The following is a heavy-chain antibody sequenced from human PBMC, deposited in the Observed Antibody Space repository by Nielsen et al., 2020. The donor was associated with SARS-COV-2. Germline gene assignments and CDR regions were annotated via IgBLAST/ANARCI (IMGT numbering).Heavy chain of an antibody. Sequence: ASVKVSCKVSGYTLTELSMHWVRQAPGKGLEWMGGFDPEDGETIYAQKFQGRVTMTEDTSTDTAYMELSSLRSEDTAVYYCVAGGNDFWSGYSPLDAFELWGQGTMVTVSS. CDR3: VAGGNDFWSGYSPLDAFEL. CDR2: FDPEDGET. D-gene: IGHD3-3*01. J-gene: IGHJ3*01. V-gene: IGHV1-24*01. CDR1: GYTLTELS.